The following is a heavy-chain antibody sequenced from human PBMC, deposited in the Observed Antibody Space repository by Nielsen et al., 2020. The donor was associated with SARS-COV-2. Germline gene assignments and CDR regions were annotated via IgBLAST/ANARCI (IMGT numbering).Heavy chain of an antibody. D-gene: IGHD3-10*01. CDR3: ARARFVRNGSGSYCPHFDY. CDR2: INHSGST. Sequence: WIRQPPGKGLEWIGEINHSGSTNYNPSLKSRVTISVDTSKNQFSLKLSSVTAADTAVYYCARARFVRNGSGSYCPHFDYWGQGTLVTVSS. J-gene: IGHJ4*02. V-gene: IGHV4-34*01.